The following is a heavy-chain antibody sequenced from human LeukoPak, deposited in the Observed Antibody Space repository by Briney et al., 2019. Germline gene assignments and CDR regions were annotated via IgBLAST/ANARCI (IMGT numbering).Heavy chain of an antibody. V-gene: IGHV3-23*01. D-gene: IGHD1-1*01. CDR1: GFAFSVYA. J-gene: IGHJ4*02. CDR3: AASGAGATDR. Sequence: GGSLRLSCTASGFAFSVYAMSWVRQAPGKGLEWVSIINGSGDSTYYADSVKGRFTISRDNSKNTLYLQMNSLRAEDTAVYYCAASGAGATDRWGQGTLVTVSS. CDR2: INGSGDST.